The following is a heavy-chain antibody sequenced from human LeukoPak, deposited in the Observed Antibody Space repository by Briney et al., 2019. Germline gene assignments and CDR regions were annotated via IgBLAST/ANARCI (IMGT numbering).Heavy chain of an antibody. CDR1: GGSISSYY. J-gene: IGHJ4*02. V-gene: IGHV4-59*01. D-gene: IGHD4-17*01. Sequence: SETLSLTCTVSGGSISSYYWSWIRQPPGKGLEWIGYIYYSGSTNYNPSLKGRVTISVDTSKNQFSLKLSSVTAADTAVYYCAREYYGDYYFDYWGQGTLVTVSS. CDR3: AREYYGDYYFDY. CDR2: IYYSGST.